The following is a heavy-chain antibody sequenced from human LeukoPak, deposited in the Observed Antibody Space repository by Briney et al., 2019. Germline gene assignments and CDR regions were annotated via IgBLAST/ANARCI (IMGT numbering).Heavy chain of an antibody. CDR3: ARDASPITMIRGSRFDP. Sequence: PSQTLSLTCTVSGGSISSGGHYWSWIRQPAGKGLEYLGRISSTGSTNYNPSLKSRVTILVDTSRNQFSLKLNSVTAADTAVYYCARDASPITMIRGSRFDPWGQGTLVTVSS. CDR1: GGSISSGGHY. V-gene: IGHV4-61*02. J-gene: IGHJ5*02. D-gene: IGHD3-10*01. CDR2: ISSTGST.